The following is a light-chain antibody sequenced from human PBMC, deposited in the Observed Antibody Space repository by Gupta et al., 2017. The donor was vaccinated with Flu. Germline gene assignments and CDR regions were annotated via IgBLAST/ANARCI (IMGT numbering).Light chain of an antibody. V-gene: IGKV2-30*01. CDR2: QVS. CDR3: MQGAHWPWA. Sequence: ISCRSSQGLVYSDGNTYLHWFQQRPGQSPRRLIHQVSYRDPGVPDRFSGSGSGTDFTLTISRVEAEDVGIYYCMQGAHWPWAFGQGTKVEIK. CDR1: QGLVYSDGNTY. J-gene: IGKJ1*01.